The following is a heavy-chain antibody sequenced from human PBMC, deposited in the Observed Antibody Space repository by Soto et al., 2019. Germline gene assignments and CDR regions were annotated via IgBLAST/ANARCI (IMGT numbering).Heavy chain of an antibody. V-gene: IGHV4-28*01. D-gene: IGHD1-26*01. J-gene: IGHJ4*02. CDR2: IYYSGTT. CDR1: GYSISSSNW. CDR3: ARREIQGPIDY. Sequence: SETLSLTCAVSGYSISSSNWWGWIRQPPGKGLEWIGCIYYSGTTYYNPSLKSRVTMSVDTSKNQFSLKLTSVTAVDTAVYYCARREIQGPIDYWGQGTLVTVSS.